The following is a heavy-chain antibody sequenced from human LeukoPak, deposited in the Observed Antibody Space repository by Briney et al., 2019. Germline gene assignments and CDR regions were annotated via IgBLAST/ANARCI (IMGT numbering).Heavy chain of an antibody. Sequence: GASVKVSCKASGYTFTSYGISWVRQAPGQGLEWMGWISAYNGNTNYAQKLQGRVTMTTDTSTSTAYMELRSLRSDDTAVYYCARVDCSSTSCYRLNAFDAFDIWDQGTMVTVSS. CDR1: GYTFTSYG. J-gene: IGHJ3*02. CDR2: ISAYNGNT. V-gene: IGHV1-18*01. D-gene: IGHD2-2*01. CDR3: ARVDCSSTSCYRLNAFDAFDI.